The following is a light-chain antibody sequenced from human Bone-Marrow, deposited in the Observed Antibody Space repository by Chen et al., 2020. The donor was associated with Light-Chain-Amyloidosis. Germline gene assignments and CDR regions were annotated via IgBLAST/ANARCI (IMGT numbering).Light chain of an antibody. CDR3: ENYTSAARA. V-gene: IGKV1-27*01. Sequence: DIQMTQSPSSLSASVGDRVTITCRASQGIASDLAWYQQKPGKVPKLLIYAATTLQSGVPSRFSGRGSGPDFSLTIISLQPEDVATYYCENYTSAARAYGPGTKVEI. CDR2: AAT. J-gene: IGKJ3*01. CDR1: QGIASD.